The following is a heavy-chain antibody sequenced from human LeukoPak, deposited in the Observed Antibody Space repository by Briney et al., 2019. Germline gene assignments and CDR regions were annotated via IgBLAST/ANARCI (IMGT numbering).Heavy chain of an antibody. J-gene: IGHJ4*02. D-gene: IGHD4-17*01. V-gene: IGHV1-46*01. CDR2: INPSGGST. Sequence: ASVKVSCKASGYTFTSYYMHWVRQAPGQGLEWMGIINPSGGSTSYAQKFQGKVTMTRDTSTSTVYMELSSLRSEDTAVYYCAREDYGDFLFDYWGQGTLVTVSS. CDR3: AREDYGDFLFDY. CDR1: GYTFTSYY.